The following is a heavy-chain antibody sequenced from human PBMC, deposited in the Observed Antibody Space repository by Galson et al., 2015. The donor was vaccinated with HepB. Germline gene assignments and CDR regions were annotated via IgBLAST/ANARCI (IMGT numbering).Heavy chain of an antibody. CDR2: ISSSSSYI. CDR3: ASGPRGQWLDPIDY. CDR1: GFTFSSYS. J-gene: IGHJ4*02. D-gene: IGHD6-19*01. V-gene: IGHV3-21*01. Sequence: SLRLSCAASGFTFSSYSMNWVRQAPGKGLEWVSSISSSSSYIYYADSVKGRFTISRDNAKNSLYLQMNSLRAEDTAVYYCASGPRGQWLDPIDYWGQGTLVTVSS.